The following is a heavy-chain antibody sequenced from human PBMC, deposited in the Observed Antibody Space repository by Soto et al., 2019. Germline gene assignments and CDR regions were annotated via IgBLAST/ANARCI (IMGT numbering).Heavy chain of an antibody. Sequence: PSETLSLTCTVSGGFISSYYWSWIRQPPGKGLEWIGYIYYSGSTTYNPSLKSQVTISIDTSKNQFSLKLNSVTAADTAVYYCARDDYGDYDDYYGMDVWGQGTTVTVSS. CDR2: IYYSGST. V-gene: IGHV4-59*01. CDR1: GGFISSYY. D-gene: IGHD4-17*01. J-gene: IGHJ6*02. CDR3: ARDDYGDYDDYYGMDV.